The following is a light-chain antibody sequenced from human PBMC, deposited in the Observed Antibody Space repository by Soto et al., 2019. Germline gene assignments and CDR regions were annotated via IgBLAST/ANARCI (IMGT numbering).Light chain of an antibody. J-gene: IGKJ3*01. V-gene: IGKV3-15*01. Sequence: EMVMTQSPATLSVSPGERVTLSCRASESVHSNLAWYQQKPGQGPRLLIYYASTRVTGVPARFSGSGSGTEFTLTISSQQSEDFVVYNCQHYSNWPPTFGPGTKVDIK. CDR3: QHYSNWPPT. CDR2: YAS. CDR1: ESVHSN.